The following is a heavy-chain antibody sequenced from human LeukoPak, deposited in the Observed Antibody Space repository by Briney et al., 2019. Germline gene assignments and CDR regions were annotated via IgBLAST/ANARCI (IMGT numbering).Heavy chain of an antibody. D-gene: IGHD3-22*01. CDR1: GYRFISYW. CDR3: ARHLDDSSGYYYRTMYYFDY. Sequence: GESLKISCKASGYRFISYWIGWVRQMPGKGLEWMGFVSPGDSDTRYSPSFQGQVTISADKSISTAYLQWSSLEASDTAMYYCARHLDDSSGYYYRTMYYFDYWGQGTLVTVSS. CDR2: VSPGDSDT. J-gene: IGHJ4*02. V-gene: IGHV5-51*01.